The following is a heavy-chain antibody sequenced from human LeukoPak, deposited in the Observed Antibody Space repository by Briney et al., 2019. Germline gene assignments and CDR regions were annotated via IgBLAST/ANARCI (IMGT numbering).Heavy chain of an antibody. CDR3: VPGVAAAGTRLSWFDP. D-gene: IGHD6-13*01. CDR2: IYYSGST. J-gene: IGHJ5*02. CDR1: GGSISSGGYS. Sequence: SETPSLTCAVSGGSISSGGYSWSWIRQPPGKGLEWIGYIYYSGSTYYNPSLKSRVTISVDTSKNQFSLRLSSVTAADTAVYYCVPGVAAAGTRLSWFDPWGQGTLVTVSS. V-gene: IGHV4-30-4*07.